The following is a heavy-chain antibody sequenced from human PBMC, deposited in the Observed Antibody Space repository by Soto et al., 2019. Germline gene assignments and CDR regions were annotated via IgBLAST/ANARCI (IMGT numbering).Heavy chain of an antibody. CDR3: ARDLREGYSSLQYYYGMDV. CDR1: GGSISSYY. J-gene: IGHJ6*02. D-gene: IGHD6-13*01. Sequence: PSETLSLTCTVSGGSISSYYWSWIRQPPGKGLEWIGYIYYSGSTNYNPSLKSRVTISVDTSKNQFSLKLSSVTAADTAVYYCARDLREGYSSLQYYYGMDVWGQGTTVTVSS. V-gene: IGHV4-59*01. CDR2: IYYSGST.